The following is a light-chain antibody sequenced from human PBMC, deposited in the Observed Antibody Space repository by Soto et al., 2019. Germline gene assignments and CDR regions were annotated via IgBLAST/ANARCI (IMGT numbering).Light chain of an antibody. CDR2: GNV. J-gene: IGLJ3*02. V-gene: IGLV1-40*01. CDR3: QSYDSSLGAWV. CDR1: SSNIGAGYD. Sequence: QSVLTQPPSVSGAPGQRVAISCTGSSSNIGAGYDVHWYQQLPGTAPQPLIYGNVNRPSGVPDRFSGSKSGASGSLTITGLQAEDEADYYCQSYDSSLGAWVFGGGTKVTVL.